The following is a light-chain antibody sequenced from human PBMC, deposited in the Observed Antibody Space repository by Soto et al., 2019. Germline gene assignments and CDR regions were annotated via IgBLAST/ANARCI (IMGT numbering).Light chain of an antibody. V-gene: IGKV1-27*01. CDR1: QGINNY. CDR3: QQHTSARWT. Sequence: DIQMTQSPSSLSASVGDRVTITCRASQGINNYLAWYQQKPGKVPKLLIYAASTLQSGVPTRFSGSGFGTEFTLSISSLQPEDVATYFCQQHTSARWTFGQGTQVEIK. CDR2: AAS. J-gene: IGKJ1*01.